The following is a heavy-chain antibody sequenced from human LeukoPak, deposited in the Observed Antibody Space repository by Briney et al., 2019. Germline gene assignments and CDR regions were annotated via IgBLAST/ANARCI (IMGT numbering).Heavy chain of an antibody. CDR1: GFTFSSYG. CDR2: IWYDGSNK. Sequence: GGSLRLSCAASGFTFSSYGMHWVRQAPGKGLEWVAVIWYDGSNKYYADSVKGRFTISRDNSKNTLYLQMNSLRAEDTAVYYCARDADPMTTVTTLGYWGQGTLVTVSS. D-gene: IGHD4-17*01. V-gene: IGHV3-33*01. CDR3: ARDADPMTTVTTLGY. J-gene: IGHJ4*02.